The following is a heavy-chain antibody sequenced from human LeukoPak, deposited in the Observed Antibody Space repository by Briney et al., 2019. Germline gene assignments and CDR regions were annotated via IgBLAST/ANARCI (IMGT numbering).Heavy chain of an antibody. CDR1: GYTFTSYY. CDR3: ARLPTPAARLDFDY. CDR2: ISAYNGKT. V-gene: IGHV1-18*01. Sequence: ASVKVSCKASGYTFTSYYISWVRQAPGQGLEWVGWISAYNGKTNYAQKLQGRVTMTTDTSTSTAYMELRSLRSDDTAVYYCARLPTPAARLDFDYWGQGTLVTVSS. D-gene: IGHD6-6*01. J-gene: IGHJ4*02.